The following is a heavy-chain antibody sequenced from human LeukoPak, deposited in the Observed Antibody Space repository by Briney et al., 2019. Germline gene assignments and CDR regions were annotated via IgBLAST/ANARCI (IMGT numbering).Heavy chain of an antibody. Sequence: GGSLRLSCAASGFTFSSYGMHWVRQAPGKGLEWVSAISGSGGSTYYADSVKGRFTISRDNSKNTLYLQMNSLRAEDTAVYYCAKDRDIVVVVADSDWGQGTLVTVSS. J-gene: IGHJ4*02. V-gene: IGHV3-23*01. D-gene: IGHD2-15*01. CDR2: ISGSGGST. CDR3: AKDRDIVVVVADSD. CDR1: GFTFSSYG.